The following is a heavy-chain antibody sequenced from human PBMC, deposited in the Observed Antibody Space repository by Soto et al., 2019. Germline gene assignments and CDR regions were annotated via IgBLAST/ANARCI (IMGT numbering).Heavy chain of an antibody. D-gene: IGHD3-3*01. CDR3: ASARSAPPFDL. J-gene: IGHJ2*01. V-gene: IGHV4-30-4*01. CDR2: IYYSGST. CDR1: GGSISSGNYY. Sequence: QVQLQESGPGLVKPSQTLSLTCTVSGGSISSGNYYWSWIRQPPGKGLEWIGYIYYSGSTYYNPSLKSRVTISAATSTNQFSRKLSSVTAADTAVYYCASARSAPPFDLWGRGTLVTVSS.